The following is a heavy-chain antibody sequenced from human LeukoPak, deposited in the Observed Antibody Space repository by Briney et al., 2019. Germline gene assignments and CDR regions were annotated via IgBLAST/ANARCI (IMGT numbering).Heavy chain of an antibody. Sequence: ASVKVSCKASGYTFTDYYIHWVRQAPGQGLEWMGWINPNSDYTFYAQKFQGRVTLTRDTSISTVYMELTTLTSDDTALYYCAVAPGDYWDQGTLVSVSA. CDR1: GYTFTDYY. V-gene: IGHV1-2*02. CDR2: INPNSDYT. CDR3: AVAPGDY. J-gene: IGHJ4*02. D-gene: IGHD2-21*01.